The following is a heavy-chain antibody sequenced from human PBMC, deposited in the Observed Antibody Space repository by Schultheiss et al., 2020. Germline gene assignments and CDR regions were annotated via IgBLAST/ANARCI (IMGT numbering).Heavy chain of an antibody. V-gene: IGHV4-61*02. Sequence: SETLSLTCTVSGGSITSGGYYWNWVRQPAGKGLEWIGRIYTSGSTNYNPSLKSRVTISLDTSNNQFSLKLSSVTAADTAVYYCARGSSSSYLDYFDYWGQGTLVTVSS. CDR3: ARGSSSSYLDYFDY. CDR1: GGSITSGGYY. J-gene: IGHJ4*02. D-gene: IGHD6-6*01. CDR2: IYTSGST.